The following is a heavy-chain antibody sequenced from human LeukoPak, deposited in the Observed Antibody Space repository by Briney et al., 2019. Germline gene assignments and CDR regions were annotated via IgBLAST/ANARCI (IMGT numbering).Heavy chain of an antibody. CDR3: AKDGGSDPDSFDI. D-gene: IGHD2-15*01. J-gene: IGHJ3*02. CDR1: GFTFDDFA. Sequence: SGGSLRLSCAASGFTFDDFAMHWVRQAPGKGLEWLAFIRYDGSNKNYADSVKGRFTISRDNTKNSLCLQMNSLRAEDTAVYYCAKDGGSDPDSFDIWGQGTMVTVSS. V-gene: IGHV3-30*02. CDR2: IRYDGSNK.